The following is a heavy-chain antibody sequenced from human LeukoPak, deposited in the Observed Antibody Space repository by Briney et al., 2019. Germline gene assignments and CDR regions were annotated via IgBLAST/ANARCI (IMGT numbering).Heavy chain of an antibody. Sequence: VGSLRLSCAASGFTFSSYTMSWVRQAPGKGLEWVSAITGGGVGTYYADSVKGRFTVSRDNSRNTLYLQMNSLRADDTAVYYCAKSEDFDYWGQGTLVTVSS. CDR1: GFTFSSYT. J-gene: IGHJ4*02. V-gene: IGHV3-23*01. CDR3: AKSEDFDY. CDR2: ITGGGVGT.